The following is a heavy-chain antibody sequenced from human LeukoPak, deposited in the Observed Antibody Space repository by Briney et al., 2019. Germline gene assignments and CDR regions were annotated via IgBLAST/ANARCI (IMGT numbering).Heavy chain of an antibody. V-gene: IGHV1-3*03. CDR3: ARGRWVATNQAYYFDD. Sequence: GASVKVSCKASGYTFTCYYMHWVRQAPGQRLEWMGWINAGNGHTKYSQEFQGRLTITRDTSANIVYMDLSSLRSEDMAVYYCARGRWVATNQAYYFDDWGQGTLVTVSS. J-gene: IGHJ4*02. D-gene: IGHD5-12*01. CDR1: GYTFTCYY. CDR2: INAGNGHT.